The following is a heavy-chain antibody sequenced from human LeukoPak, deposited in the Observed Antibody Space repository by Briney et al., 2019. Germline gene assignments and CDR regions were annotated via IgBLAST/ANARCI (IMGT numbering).Heavy chain of an antibody. J-gene: IGHJ5*02. CDR1: GDSISGHY. CDR2: IYYRGST. CDR3: ARDLISEYSRSHSHFDP. D-gene: IGHD5-12*01. Sequence: SETLSLTCTVSGDSISGHYWSWIRQPPGKGLEWIGYIYYRGSTSYNPSLKSRVTISVDTSKNQFSLDLSSVTAADTAVYYCARDLISEYSRSHSHFDPWGQGTLVTVSS. V-gene: IGHV4-59*11.